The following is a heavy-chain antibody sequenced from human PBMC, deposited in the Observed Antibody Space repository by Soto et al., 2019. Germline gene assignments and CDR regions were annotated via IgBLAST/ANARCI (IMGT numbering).Heavy chain of an antibody. CDR1: GDSVSTASYC. J-gene: IGHJ4*02. CDR2: ISYSGNT. D-gene: IGHD6-19*01. Sequence: GTLSLTGTVSGDSVSTASYCWDWLRQSPGQGLEWIGYISYSGNTDYNPTLKNRVTISADTSKNQFSLRLTSVTAADTAVYYCARGRYDSGWFDFWGQGTPVTVSS. V-gene: IGHV4-61*01. CDR3: ARGRYDSGWFDF.